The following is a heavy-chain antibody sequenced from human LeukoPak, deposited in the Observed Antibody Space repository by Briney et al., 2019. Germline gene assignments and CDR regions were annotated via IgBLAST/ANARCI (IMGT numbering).Heavy chain of an antibody. CDR1: GYTFTGSY. CDR2: INPNSGGT. Sequence: ASLKDSCKESGYTFTGSYMRCGRPAPGQGVEWMGWINPNSGGTNYAQKFQDRVTMTRDTYISAVYIELSRLRSDDTAVYCCARVDLLCYWRQGTLVTVCS. CDR3: ARVDLLCY. J-gene: IGHJ4*02. V-gene: IGHV1-2*02.